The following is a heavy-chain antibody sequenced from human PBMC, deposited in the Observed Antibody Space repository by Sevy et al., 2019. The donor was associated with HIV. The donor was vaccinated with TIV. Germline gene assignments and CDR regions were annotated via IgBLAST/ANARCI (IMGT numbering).Heavy chain of an antibody. CDR3: ARVVMSSSWPCFDY. V-gene: IGHV1-18*01. CDR2: ISVNNGNR. D-gene: IGHD6-13*01. J-gene: IGHJ4*02. CDR1: GYTFTTYA. Sequence: ASVKVSCKASGYTFTTYAITWVRQAPGEGLEWMGWISVNNGNRNYAQKVQDRVTMTTDTSTNTACMELRSLRSDDTAMYYCARVVMSSSWPCFDYWGQGTLVTVSS.